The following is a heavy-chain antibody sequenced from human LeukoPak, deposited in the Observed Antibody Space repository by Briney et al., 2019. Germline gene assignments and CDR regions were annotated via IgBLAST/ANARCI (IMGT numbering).Heavy chain of an antibody. V-gene: IGHV7-4-1*02. D-gene: IGHD2-2*01. Sequence: ASVKVSCMASGYTFSNYALNWVRQAPGQGLEWMGWINTDTGKPTYAQGFTGRFVFSLDTSVSTAYLQISSLQAADTAVYYCARFPHPYCSSAGCPNWLDPWGQGTLVTVSS. J-gene: IGHJ5*02. CDR1: GYTFSNYA. CDR2: INTDTGKP. CDR3: ARFPHPYCSSAGCPNWLDP.